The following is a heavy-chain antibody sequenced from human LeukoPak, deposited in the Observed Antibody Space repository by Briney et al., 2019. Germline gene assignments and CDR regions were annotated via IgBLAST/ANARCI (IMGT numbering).Heavy chain of an antibody. Sequence: ASVKVSCKASGYTFTGYYMHWVRQAPAQGLEWMGWINPNSGDTNYAQKFQGRVTMTRDTSISTDYMELTRLRSDDTAVYYCAREDIYCSAGSCYLGYWGQGTLVSVSS. V-gene: IGHV1-2*02. CDR1: GYTFTGYY. CDR2: INPNSGDT. J-gene: IGHJ4*02. CDR3: AREDIYCSAGSCYLGY. D-gene: IGHD2-15*01.